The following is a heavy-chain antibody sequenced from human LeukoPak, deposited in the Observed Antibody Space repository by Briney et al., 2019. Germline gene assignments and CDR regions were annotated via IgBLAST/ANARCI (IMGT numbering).Heavy chain of an antibody. Sequence: SETLSLTCTVSGGSISSSSYYWSWIRQPAGKGLEWIGRIYTSGSTNYNPSLKSRVTMSIDTSKNQFSLKLSSVTAADTAVYYSASYSSWSWYFDLWGRGTLVTVSS. D-gene: IGHD6-13*01. CDR1: GGSISSSSYY. V-gene: IGHV4-61*02. CDR3: ASYSSWSWYFDL. CDR2: IYTSGST. J-gene: IGHJ2*01.